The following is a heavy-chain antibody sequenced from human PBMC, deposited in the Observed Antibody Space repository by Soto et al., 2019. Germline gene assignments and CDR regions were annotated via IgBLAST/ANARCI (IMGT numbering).Heavy chain of an antibody. CDR3: ARDVSGPGATYVMDV. CDR1: GYIFSSHC. CDR2: INPGGGRT. V-gene: IGHV1-46*01. D-gene: IGHD2-2*01. J-gene: IGHJ6*02. Sequence: ASVKVSCKASGYIFSSHCIYWVRQAPGQGLQWMGIINPGGGRTAYAQKFQGRVTLNRDMSTSTVYMELTSLTYDDTVVYYCARDVSGPGATYVMDVWGQGTTVTVSS.